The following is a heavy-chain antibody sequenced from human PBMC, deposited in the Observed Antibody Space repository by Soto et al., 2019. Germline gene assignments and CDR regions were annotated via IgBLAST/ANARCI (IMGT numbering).Heavy chain of an antibody. CDR1: GFTFSSYA. CDR3: ARDPLWGTAMVLWYFDL. CDR2: ISYDGSNK. V-gene: IGHV3-30-3*01. Sequence: QVQLVESGGGVVQPGRSLRLSCAASGFTFSSYAMHWVRQAPGKGLEWVAVISYDGSNKYYADSVKGRFTISRDNSKNTLYLQINSLRAEDTAVYYCARDPLWGTAMVLWYFDLWGRGNLVTVSS. D-gene: IGHD5-18*01. J-gene: IGHJ2*01.